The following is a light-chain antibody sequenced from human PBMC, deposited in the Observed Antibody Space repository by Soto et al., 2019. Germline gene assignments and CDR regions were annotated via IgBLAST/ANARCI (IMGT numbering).Light chain of an antibody. J-gene: IGLJ3*02. CDR1: NIGSKS. CDR2: YDS. Sequence: SYELTQPPSVSVAPGKTASVACGGSNIGSKSVHWYQKKSGQAPVLVMYYDSDRPSGIPERFSGSNSGNTTTLTISRVEAGDEVDSYWQVWDISSGHVVFGGGTKLTVL. V-gene: IGLV3-21*04. CDR3: QVWDISSGHVV.